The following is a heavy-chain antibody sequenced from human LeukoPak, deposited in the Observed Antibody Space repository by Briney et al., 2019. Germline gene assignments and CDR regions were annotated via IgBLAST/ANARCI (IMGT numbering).Heavy chain of an antibody. V-gene: IGHV4-39*07. CDR2: FSDSGST. D-gene: IGHD3-10*01. CDR1: GGSISSWSYY. J-gene: IGHJ3*02. Sequence: SETLSLTCTVSGGSISSWSYYWSWIRQPPGKGLEWIGSFSDSGSTYYNPSLDSRVTMSVDTSKKQFSLRLSSVTAADTAVYYCAREGSEAFDIWGQGTMVTVSS. CDR3: AREGSEAFDI.